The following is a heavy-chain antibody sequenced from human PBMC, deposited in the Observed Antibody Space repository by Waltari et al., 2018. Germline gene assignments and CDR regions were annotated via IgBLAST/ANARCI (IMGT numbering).Heavy chain of an antibody. CDR3: VRHGFWNFDF. J-gene: IGHJ4*02. V-gene: IGHV3-7*01. CDR2: IKEDGSKK. D-gene: IGHD3-3*01. Sequence: EVQLVESGGGLVQPGGSLRLSCAVYGFTFSGNWMAWVRQAPGKGLEWVANIKEDGSKKNYVDSVEGRFTISRDNAKNSLYLQMNSLRAEDTALYYCVRHGFWNFDFWGQGTLVTVSS. CDR1: GFTFSGNW.